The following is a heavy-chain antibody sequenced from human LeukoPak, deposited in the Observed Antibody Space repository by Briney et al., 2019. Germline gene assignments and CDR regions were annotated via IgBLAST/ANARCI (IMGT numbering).Heavy chain of an antibody. CDR1: GGSISSSSYY. V-gene: IGHV4-39*01. D-gene: IGHD3-9*01. Sequence: PSETLSLTCAVSGGSISSSSYYWGWIRQPPGKGLEWIGSIYYSGSTYYNPSLKSRVTISVDTSKNQFSLKLSSVTAADTAVYYCASTPRYDILTGYSPWGQGTLVTVSS. CDR2: IYYSGST. J-gene: IGHJ5*02. CDR3: ASTPRYDILTGYSP.